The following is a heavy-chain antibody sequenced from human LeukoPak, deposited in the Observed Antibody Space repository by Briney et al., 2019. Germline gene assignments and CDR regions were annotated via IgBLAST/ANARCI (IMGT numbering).Heavy chain of an antibody. V-gene: IGHV6-1*01. CDR1: GDSVSSNSAA. J-gene: IGHJ6*03. CDR2: TYYRSKWYN. D-gene: IGHD6-13*01. CDR3: ARGTLYSSSWYDYMDV. Sequence: KISQTLSLTCAISGDSVSSNSAAWNWIRQSPSRGLEWLGRTYYRSKWYNDYAVSVKSRITINPDTSKNQFSLQLNSATPEDTAVYYCARGTLYSSSWYDYMDVWGKGTTVTVS.